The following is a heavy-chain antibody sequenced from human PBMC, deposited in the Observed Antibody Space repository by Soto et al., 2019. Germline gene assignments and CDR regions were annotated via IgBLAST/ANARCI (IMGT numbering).Heavy chain of an antibody. V-gene: IGHV3-53*01. CDR3: ARTTYYYDSSGYYSASNDY. CDR2: IYSGGST. J-gene: IGHJ4*02. D-gene: IGHD3-22*01. CDR1: GFTVSSNY. Sequence: PGGSLRLSCAASGFTVSSNYMSWVRQAPGKGLEWVSVIYSGGSTYYADSVKGRFTISRDNSKNTLYLQMNSLRAEDTAVYYCARTTYYYDSSGYYSASNDYWGQGTLVTVSS.